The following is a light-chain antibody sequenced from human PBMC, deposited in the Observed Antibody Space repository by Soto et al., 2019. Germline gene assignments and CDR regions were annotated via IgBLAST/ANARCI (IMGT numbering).Light chain of an antibody. J-gene: IGKJ1*01. Sequence: EIVLTQSPATLSLSPGERATLSCRASQSVGSYFAWYQQKPGQAPKPLIYDASTFATGIPPRFSGSGSGTDFTLTITSLPPDDSAVYYCQQRGNWPLTFGQGTKVDIK. CDR2: DAS. CDR3: QQRGNWPLT. CDR1: QSVGSY. V-gene: IGKV3-11*01.